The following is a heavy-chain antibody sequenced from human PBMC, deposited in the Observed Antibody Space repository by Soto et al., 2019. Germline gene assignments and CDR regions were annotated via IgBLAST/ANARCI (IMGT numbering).Heavy chain of an antibody. CDR3: AGEGITMVRRSAYGMDV. V-gene: IGHV3-30-3*01. CDR1: GFTFSSYD. Sequence: GGSLRVSCAASGFTFSSYDMHWVRQAPGKGLEWVAVISYDGSNKYYADSVKGRFTISRDNSKNTLYLQMNSLRAEDTAVYYCAGEGITMVRRSAYGMDVWGQGTTVTVSS. J-gene: IGHJ6*02. CDR2: ISYDGSNK. D-gene: IGHD3-10*01.